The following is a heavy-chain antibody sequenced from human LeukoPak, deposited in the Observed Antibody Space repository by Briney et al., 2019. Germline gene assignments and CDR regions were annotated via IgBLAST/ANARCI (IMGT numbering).Heavy chain of an antibody. CDR2: IYSGGIT. J-gene: IGHJ3*02. CDR1: GFTVSSNY. D-gene: IGHD3-22*01. Sequence: PGGSLRLSCAASGFTVSSNYMSWVRQAPGKGLEWVSFIYSGGITYYADSVKGRFTISRDNAKNSLYLQMNSLRAEDTALYYCARDSASYYYDSSGYLSTNAFDIWGQGTMVTVSS. V-gene: IGHV3-53*01. CDR3: ARDSASYYYDSSGYLSTNAFDI.